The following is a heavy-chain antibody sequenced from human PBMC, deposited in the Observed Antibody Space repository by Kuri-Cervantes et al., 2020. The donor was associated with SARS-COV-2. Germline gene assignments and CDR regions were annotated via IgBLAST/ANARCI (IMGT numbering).Heavy chain of an antibody. CDR1: GFTFSSYS. CDR3: ARSDPDSSGSYDAFDI. D-gene: IGHD3-22*01. Sequence: GGFLRFPCAASGFTFSSYSMNWVRQAPEKGLEWVSYISSSSSYKYYADSVKGRFTISRDNAKNSLYLQMNSLRAEDTAVYYCARSDPDSSGSYDAFDIWGQGTMVTVSS. V-gene: IGHV3-21*01. CDR2: ISSSSSYK. J-gene: IGHJ3*02.